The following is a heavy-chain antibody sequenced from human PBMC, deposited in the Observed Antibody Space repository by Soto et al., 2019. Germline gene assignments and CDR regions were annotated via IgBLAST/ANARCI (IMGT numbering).Heavy chain of an antibody. D-gene: IGHD6-6*01. CDR2: MNPNSGNT. Sequence: GASVKVSCKAPGYTFTSYDINWVRQATGQGLEWMGWMNPNSGNTGYAQKFQGRVTMTRNTSISTAYMELSSLRSEDTAVYYCARGRIAARSPMRYYYYYYMDVWGKGTTVTVSS. J-gene: IGHJ6*03. CDR1: GYTFTSYD. CDR3: ARGRIAARSPMRYYYYYYMDV. V-gene: IGHV1-8*01.